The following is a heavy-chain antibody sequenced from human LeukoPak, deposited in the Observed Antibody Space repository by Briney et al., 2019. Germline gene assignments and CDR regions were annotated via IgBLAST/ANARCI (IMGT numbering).Heavy chain of an antibody. D-gene: IGHD5-18*01. J-gene: IGHJ2*01. CDR2: IYYSGST. Sequence: SETLSLTCTVSGGSISNYFWSWIRQPPGKGLEWIGYIYYSGSTNYNPSLKSRVTISVDTSRNQFSLKLSSVTAADTAVYYCARRHDTAMVSDLWGRGTLVTVSS. V-gene: IGHV4-59*08. CDR3: ARRHDTAMVSDL. CDR1: GGSISNYF.